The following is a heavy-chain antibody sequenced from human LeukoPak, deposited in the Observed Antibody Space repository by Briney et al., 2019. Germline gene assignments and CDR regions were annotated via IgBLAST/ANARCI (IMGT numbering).Heavy chain of an antibody. V-gene: IGHV1-18*01. D-gene: IGHD3-10*01. CDR3: ARNLWFGESSDAFDM. J-gene: IGHJ3*02. Sequence: GASVKVSCKASGYTLTSYGITWVRQAPGQGLEWMGWISAYSGKTNYAQKLQGRVTMTTDTSTSTAYMELKSLRSDDTAVYYCARNLWFGESSDAFDMWGQGTMVTVSS. CDR2: ISAYSGKT. CDR1: GYTLTSYG.